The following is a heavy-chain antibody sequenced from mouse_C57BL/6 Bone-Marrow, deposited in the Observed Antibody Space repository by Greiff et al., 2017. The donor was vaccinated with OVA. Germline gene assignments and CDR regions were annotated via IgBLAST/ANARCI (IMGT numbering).Heavy chain of an antibody. D-gene: IGHD2-4*01. Sequence: QVQLKQSGPELVKPGASVKISCKASGYAFSSSWMNWVKQRPGKGLEWIGRIYPGDGDTNYNGKFKGKATLTADKSSSTAYMQLSSLTSEDSAVYFCARWEDYDVDYWGQGTTLTVSS. CDR2: IYPGDGDT. V-gene: IGHV1-82*01. J-gene: IGHJ2*01. CDR3: ARWEDYDVDY. CDR1: GYAFSSSW.